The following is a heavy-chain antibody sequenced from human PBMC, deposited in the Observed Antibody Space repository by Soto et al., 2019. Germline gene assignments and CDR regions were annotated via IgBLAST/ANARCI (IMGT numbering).Heavy chain of an antibody. CDR1: GGSFSGYY. J-gene: IGHJ6*03. CDR3: ARSAPGMVRGVIIYYYYYYYMDV. V-gene: IGHV4-34*01. D-gene: IGHD3-10*01. CDR2: INHSGST. Sequence: QVQLQQWGAGLLKPSETLSLTCAVYGGSFSGYYWSWIRQPPGKGLEWIGEINHSGSTNYNPSLKSRVTISVDTSKNQFSLKLSSVTAADTAVYYCARSAPGMVRGVIIYYYYYYYMDVWGKGTTVTVSS.